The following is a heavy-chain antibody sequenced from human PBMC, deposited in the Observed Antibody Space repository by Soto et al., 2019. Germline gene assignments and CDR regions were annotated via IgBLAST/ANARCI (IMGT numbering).Heavy chain of an antibody. Sequence: GGSLRLSCAASGLTFSSYAMSWVRQAPGKGLEWVSAISGSGGSTYYADPVKGRFTISRDNSKNTLYLQMNSLRAEDTAVYYCAKLRITIFGVASDAFDIWCQGTMVTVSS. D-gene: IGHD3-3*01. CDR3: AKLRITIFGVASDAFDI. V-gene: IGHV3-23*01. CDR1: GLTFSSYA. J-gene: IGHJ3*02. CDR2: ISGSGGST.